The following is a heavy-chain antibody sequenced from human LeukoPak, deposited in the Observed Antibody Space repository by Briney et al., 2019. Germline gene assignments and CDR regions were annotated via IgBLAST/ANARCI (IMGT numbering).Heavy chain of an antibody. J-gene: IGHJ4*02. D-gene: IGHD1-26*01. CDR3: ARGSGSYNYPHFDY. V-gene: IGHV1-18*01. Sequence: RASVKVSCKASGYTFTSYGISWVRLDPGEGIEWMGWISAYNGNTNYAQKLQGRVTMTADTSTSTAYMELRSLRSDDTAVYYCARGSGSYNYPHFDYWGQGTLVTVSS. CDR2: ISAYNGNT. CDR1: GYTFTSYG.